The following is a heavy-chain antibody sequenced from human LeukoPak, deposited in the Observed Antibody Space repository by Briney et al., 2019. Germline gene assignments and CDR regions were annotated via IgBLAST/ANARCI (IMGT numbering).Heavy chain of an antibody. CDR1: GFTVSSNS. Sequence: GGSLRLSCAASGFTVSSNSMSWVRQAPGKGLEWVSVIYSGGSTYYADSVKGRFTICRDNSRNTLYLQMNSLRAEDTAVYYCARTYSGYSYGMYWYFDLWGRGTLVTVSS. J-gene: IGHJ2*01. D-gene: IGHD5-18*01. CDR3: ARTYSGYSYGMYWYFDL. CDR2: IYSGGST. V-gene: IGHV3-53*01.